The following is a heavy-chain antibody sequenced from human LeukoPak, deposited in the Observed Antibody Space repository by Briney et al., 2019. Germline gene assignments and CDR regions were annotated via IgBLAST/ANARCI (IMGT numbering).Heavy chain of an antibody. CDR3: ARDRLYYSDSSDYYSINWFDP. CDR1: GFKFG. V-gene: IGHV3-20*04. D-gene: IGHD3-22*01. J-gene: IGHJ5*02. CDR2: INWNGRRT. Sequence: GGSLRLSCAASGFKFGMSWVRQAPGKGLEWVSGINWNGRRTGYAESVKGRFTISRDNAKNSLYLQMNSLRAEDTALYYCARDRLYYSDSSDYYSINWFDPWGQGTLVTVSS.